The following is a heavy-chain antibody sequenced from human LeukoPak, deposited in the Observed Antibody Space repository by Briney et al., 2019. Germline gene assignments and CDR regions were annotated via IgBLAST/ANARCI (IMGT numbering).Heavy chain of an antibody. CDR3: AKEPIAAAGTFDY. CDR2: ISGNGGYT. D-gene: IGHD6-25*01. Sequence: GGSLRLSCAASGFTFSSYAMSWVRQDPGRGLEWVSAISGNGGYTWYADSMKGRFTISRDNSKNTLYLQMSSLRAEDTAVYYCAKEPIAAAGTFDYWGQGTLVTVSS. V-gene: IGHV3-23*01. CDR1: GFTFSSYA. J-gene: IGHJ4*02.